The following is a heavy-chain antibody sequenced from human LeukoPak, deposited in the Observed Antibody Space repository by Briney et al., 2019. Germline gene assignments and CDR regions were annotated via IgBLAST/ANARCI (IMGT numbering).Heavy chain of an antibody. V-gene: IGHV3-30-3*01. D-gene: IGHD1-26*01. CDR3: ARDLVGATDFDY. Sequence: GGPLRLSCAASGFTFSSYAMHWVRQAPGKGLEWVAVISYDGSNKYYADSVKGRFTISRDNSKNTLYLQMNSLRAEDTAVYYCARDLVGATDFDYWGQGTLVTVSS. CDR1: GFTFSSYA. CDR2: ISYDGSNK. J-gene: IGHJ4*02.